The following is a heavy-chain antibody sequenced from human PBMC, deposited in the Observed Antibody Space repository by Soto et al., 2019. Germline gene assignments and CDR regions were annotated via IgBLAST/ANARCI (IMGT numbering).Heavy chain of an antibody. J-gene: IGHJ6*03. V-gene: IGHV3-30*18. CDR2: ISYDGNNK. CDR3: AKDGTGYSNSGYYHYMDV. CDR1: GFTFSYYG. D-gene: IGHD6-13*01. Sequence: GGSLRLSCAASGFTFSYYGMHWVRQAPGKGLEWVSVISYDGNNKYYADSVKGRFTVSRDNSKNTLYLQINSLGAGDTAVYYCAKDGTGYSNSGYYHYMDVWGKGTTVTVSS.